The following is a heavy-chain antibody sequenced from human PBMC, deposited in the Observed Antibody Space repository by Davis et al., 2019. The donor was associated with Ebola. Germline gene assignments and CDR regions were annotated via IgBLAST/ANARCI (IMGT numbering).Heavy chain of an antibody. J-gene: IGHJ4*02. CDR3: ARVGGDGGSHLEGLDS. Sequence: MPSETLSLTCTLSGGSISSHYWSWVRQSPGKGLEWIADINYSGRTNYNPSLARRVTISIATSKNQFSLNLSSVTAADTAVYYCARVGGDGGSHLEGLDSWGQGTLVTVSS. D-gene: IGHD3-16*01. V-gene: IGHV4-59*11. CDR1: GGSISSHY. CDR2: INYSGRT.